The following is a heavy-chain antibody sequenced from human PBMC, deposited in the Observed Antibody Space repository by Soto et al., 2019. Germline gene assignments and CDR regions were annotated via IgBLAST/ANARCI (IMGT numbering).Heavy chain of an antibody. J-gene: IGHJ6*02. V-gene: IGHV1-69*01. D-gene: IGHD2-15*01. CDR3: ARDCSGGSCYVYYYYGMDV. CDR2: IIPIFGTA. Sequence: QVQLVQSGAEVKKPGSSVKVSCKASGGTFSSYAISWVRQAPGQGLEWMGGIIPIFGTANYAQKFHGRVTFTADESTSPAYMELSRLRSEDTAVYYCARDCSGGSCYVYYYYGMDVWGQGTTVTVSS. CDR1: GGTFSSYA.